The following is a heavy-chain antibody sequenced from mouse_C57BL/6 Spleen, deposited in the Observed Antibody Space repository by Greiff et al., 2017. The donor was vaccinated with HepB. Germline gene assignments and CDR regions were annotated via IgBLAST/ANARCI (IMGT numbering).Heavy chain of an antibody. CDR1: GYAFSSYW. D-gene: IGHD1-1*01. Sequence: QVQLQQSGAELVKPGASVKISCKASGYAFSSYWMNWVKQRPGKGLEWIGQIYPGDGDTNYNGKFKGKATLTADKSSSTAYMQLSSLTSEDSAVYFCARGYYGPYAKDYWGQGTSVTVSS. J-gene: IGHJ4*01. CDR3: ARGYYGPYAKDY. V-gene: IGHV1-80*01. CDR2: IYPGDGDT.